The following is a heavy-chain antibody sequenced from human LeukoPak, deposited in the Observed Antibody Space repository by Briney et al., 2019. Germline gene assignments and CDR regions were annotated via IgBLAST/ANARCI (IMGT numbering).Heavy chain of an antibody. CDR2: ISAYNGNT. J-gene: IGHJ4*02. Sequence: PWASVKVSCKASGYTFTGYYMHWVRQAPGQGLEWMGWISAYNGNTNYAQKLQGRVTMTTDTSTSTAYMELRSLRSDDTAVYYCARGAAYYYDPPDYWGQGTLVTVSS. CDR1: GYTFTGYY. V-gene: IGHV1-18*04. D-gene: IGHD3-22*01. CDR3: ARGAAYYYDPPDY.